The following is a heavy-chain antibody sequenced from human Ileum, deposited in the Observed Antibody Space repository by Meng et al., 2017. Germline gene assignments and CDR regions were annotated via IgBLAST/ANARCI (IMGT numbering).Heavy chain of an antibody. V-gene: IGHV4-34*01. J-gene: IGHJ1*01. D-gene: IGHD2-2*02. CDR2: INQSGST. Sequence: QAQLQQWGAGLLKPSETLSLSCAVYRGAFDGYYWTWIRQSPGKGLEWMGEINQSGSTNFNTSLKSRVTMSVDRSKKQFSLNLTSVTAADTAMYYCVRGLLVPNAIRTEYFPLWGQGTLVTVSS. CDR1: RGAFDGYY. CDR3: VRGLLVPNAIRTEYFPL.